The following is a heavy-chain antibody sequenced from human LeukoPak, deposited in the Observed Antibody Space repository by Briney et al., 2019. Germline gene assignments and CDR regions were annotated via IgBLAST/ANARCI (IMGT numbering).Heavy chain of an antibody. Sequence: GESLKSSCKGSGYSSSTYWIGWVRQMPGKGLEWMGIIYPYDSDARYSPSFQGQVTISADKSISTAYLQWSSLKASDTAIYYCARFYNYYYYIDVWGNGTTVTVSS. CDR2: IYPYDSDA. V-gene: IGHV5-51*01. CDR1: GYSSSTYW. J-gene: IGHJ6*03. CDR3: ARFYNYYYYIDV.